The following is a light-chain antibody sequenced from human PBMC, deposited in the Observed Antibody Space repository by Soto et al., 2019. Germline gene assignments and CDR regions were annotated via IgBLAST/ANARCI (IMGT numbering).Light chain of an antibody. V-gene: IGKV3-11*01. Sequence: EIVLTQSPATLSLSPGERATLSCRASQSVSSYLAWYQQKPGQAPRLLIYDASNRATGIPARFSGSGSGTVFSLTFSSLELEDFAVYYCQQRSNSLPFGGGTRVDIK. CDR1: QSVSSY. CDR2: DAS. CDR3: QQRSNSLP. J-gene: IGKJ4*01.